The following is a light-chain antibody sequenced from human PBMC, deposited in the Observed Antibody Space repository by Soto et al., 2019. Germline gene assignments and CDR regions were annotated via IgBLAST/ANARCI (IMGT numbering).Light chain of an antibody. CDR2: GAS. V-gene: IGKV1-6*01. CDR1: QGIRSA. J-gene: IGKJ1*01. CDR3: QKYNNYSGT. Sequence: IQMTQSPSSLSASVGDRVTISCRASQGIRSALGWYQQKPGKPPKVLIYGASNLQSGVPPRFSGSGSGTDFTLAISSLQTDDFATYYCQKYNNYSGTFGQGTKVDIK.